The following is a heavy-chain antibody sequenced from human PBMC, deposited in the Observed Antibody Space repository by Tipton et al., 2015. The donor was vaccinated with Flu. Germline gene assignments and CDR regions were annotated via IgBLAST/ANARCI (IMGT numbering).Heavy chain of an antibody. D-gene: IGHD6-19*01. V-gene: IGHV3-7*01. Sequence: SLRLSCAASGFRFNTFWMNWVRQAPGKGLEWVAIIKQDASEELYVDSVEGRFTISRDNAKNSLSLQMDSLRGDDTAVYYCAGGSGWLITDWGQGTLVTVSS. CDR1: GFRFNTFW. CDR2: IKQDASEE. J-gene: IGHJ4*02. CDR3: AGGSGWLITD.